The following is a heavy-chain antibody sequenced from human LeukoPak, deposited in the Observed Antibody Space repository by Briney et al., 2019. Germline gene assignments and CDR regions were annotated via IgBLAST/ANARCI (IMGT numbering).Heavy chain of an antibody. Sequence: ASVKVSCKASGYTFTGYYMHWVRQAPGQGLEWMGWTNPNSGGTNYAQKLQGRVTMTTDTSTSTAYMELRSLRSDDTAVYYCARDPIVYYDSIREAFDIWGQGTMVTVSS. CDR1: GYTFTGYY. V-gene: IGHV1-2*02. J-gene: IGHJ3*02. D-gene: IGHD3-22*01. CDR3: ARDPIVYYDSIREAFDI. CDR2: TNPNSGGT.